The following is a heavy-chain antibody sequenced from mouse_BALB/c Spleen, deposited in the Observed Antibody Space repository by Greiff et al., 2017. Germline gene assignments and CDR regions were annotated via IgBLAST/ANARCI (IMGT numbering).Heavy chain of an antibody. CDR1: GFTFSSFG. J-gene: IGHJ4*01. D-gene: IGHD2-4*01. V-gene: IGHV5-17*02. CDR2: ISSGSSTI. CDR3: ARYYDYDYAMDY. Sequence: DVKLVESGGGLVQPGGSRKLSCAASGFTFSSFGMHWVRQAPEKGLEWVAYISSGSSTIYYADTVKGRFTISRDNPKNTLFLQMTSLRSEDTAMYYCARYYDYDYAMDYWGQGTSVTVSS.